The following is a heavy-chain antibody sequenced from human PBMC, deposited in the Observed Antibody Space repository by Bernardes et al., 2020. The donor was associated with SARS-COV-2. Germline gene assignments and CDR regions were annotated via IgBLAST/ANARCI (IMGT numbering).Heavy chain of an antibody. V-gene: IGHV3-21*04. CDR2: ISSSSGYI. CDR3: ASLATAAFDI. CDR1: GFTFSTYS. D-gene: IGHD1-26*01. J-gene: IGHJ3*02. Sequence: GGSLRLSCAASGFTFSTYSMSWVRQAPGKGLEWVSSISSSSGYIYYADSVKGRFTISRDHGKNSLYLQMNSLRSEDTAVYYCASLATAAFDIWGQGTMVTVSS.